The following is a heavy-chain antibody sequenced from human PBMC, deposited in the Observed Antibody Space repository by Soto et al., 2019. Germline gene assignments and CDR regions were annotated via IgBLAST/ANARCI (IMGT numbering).Heavy chain of an antibody. D-gene: IGHD2-2*01. CDR3: ARGRVLEGRGYCSSTSCLDAFDI. CDR2: IYYSGST. Sequence: SETLSLTCHVSCGPFSGDYYWSWIHHQPVNFLYFIVYIYYSGSTYYNPSLKSRVTISVDTSKNQFSLKLSSVTAADTAVYYCARGRVLEGRGYCSSTSCLDAFDIWGQGTMVTVSS. V-gene: IGHV4-31*03. J-gene: IGHJ3*02. CDR1: CGPFSGDYY.